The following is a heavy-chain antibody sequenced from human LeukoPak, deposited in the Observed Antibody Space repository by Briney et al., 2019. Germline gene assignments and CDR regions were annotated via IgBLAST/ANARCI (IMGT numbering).Heavy chain of an antibody. Sequence: PGGSLRLSSAASVFPLRSFSMNCVRQAPGKGVESVSYISISSSTIYYADSVKGRLTVSRDNAKNSLYLQMNSLRDDDTAVYYCARDLISGHYTFDYWGQGTLVTVSS. CDR1: VFPLRSFS. J-gene: IGHJ4*02. V-gene: IGHV3-48*02. CDR2: ISISSSTI. CDR3: ARDLISGHYTFDY. D-gene: IGHD1-26*01.